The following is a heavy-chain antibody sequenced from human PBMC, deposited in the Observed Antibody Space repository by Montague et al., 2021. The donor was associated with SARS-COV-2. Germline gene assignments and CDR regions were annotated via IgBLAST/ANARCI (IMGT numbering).Heavy chain of an antibody. CDR1: GDSISSYY. CDR3: ARDHMTTMFMVYYYGMDV. J-gene: IGHJ6*02. V-gene: IGHV4-4*07. Sequence: SETLSLTCTVSGDSISSYYWSWIRQPAGKGPEWIGRIYTSGSTKXXPSLKSRVTMSVDTSKNQFSLKLSSVTAADTAVYYCARDHMTTMFMVYYYGMDVWGQGTTVTVSS. D-gene: IGHD5-24*01. CDR2: IYTSGST.